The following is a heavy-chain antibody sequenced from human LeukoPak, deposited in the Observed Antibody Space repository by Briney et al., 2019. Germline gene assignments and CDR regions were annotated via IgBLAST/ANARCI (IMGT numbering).Heavy chain of an antibody. Sequence: GGSLRLSCAASGFTFSSYAMSWVRHAPGKGLELVSVISGSDDTTYYADSVKGRITISRDNSKNTLYVQMDGLRAEDTAVYYCAKGLGGSCHSGLDHWGQGTLVTVSS. V-gene: IGHV3-23*01. J-gene: IGHJ4*02. D-gene: IGHD2-15*01. CDR1: GFTFSSYA. CDR3: AKGLGGSCHSGLDH. CDR2: ISGSDDTT.